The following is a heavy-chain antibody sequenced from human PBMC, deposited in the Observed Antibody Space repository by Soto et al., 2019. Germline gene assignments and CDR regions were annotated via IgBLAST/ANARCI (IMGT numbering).Heavy chain of an antibody. Sequence: QVQLQQWGAGLLKPSETLSLTCAVYGGSFSGYYWSWIRQPPGKGLEWIGEINHSGSTNYNPSLKSRVTISVDTSKTQFSLKLSSVTAADTAVYYCARQPVFFYSSGYYARFFDYWGQGTLVTVSS. CDR2: INHSGST. CDR1: GGSFSGYY. J-gene: IGHJ4*02. V-gene: IGHV4-34*01. D-gene: IGHD3-22*01. CDR3: ARQPVFFYSSGYYARFFDY.